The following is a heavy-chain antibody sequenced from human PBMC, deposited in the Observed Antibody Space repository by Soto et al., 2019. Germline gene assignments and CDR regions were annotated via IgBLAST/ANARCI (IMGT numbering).Heavy chain of an antibody. Sequence: GGSLRLSCAASGFTFDDYAMHWVRQAPGKGLEWVSGISWNSGSIGYADSVKGRFTISRDNAKNSLHLQMNSLRSEDTALYYCAKDMGYDLSPLGYFDYWGQGTLVTVSS. CDR3: AKDMGYDLSPLGYFDY. V-gene: IGHV3-9*01. D-gene: IGHD5-12*01. J-gene: IGHJ4*02. CDR1: GFTFDDYA. CDR2: ISWNSGSI.